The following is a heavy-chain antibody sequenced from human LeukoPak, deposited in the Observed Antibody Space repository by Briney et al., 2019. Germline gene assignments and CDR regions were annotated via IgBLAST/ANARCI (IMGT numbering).Heavy chain of an antibody. CDR3: ARGHYHDSSGYHGALDD. CDR1: GGSISSGGYY. J-gene: IGHJ4*02. D-gene: IGHD3-22*01. V-gene: IGHV4-31*03. CDR2: IYYSGST. Sequence: SETLSLTCTVSGGSISSGGYYWSWIRQHPGKGLEWIGYIYYSGSTYYNPSLKSRVTISADTSKNQFSLKLSSVTAADTAVYYCARGHYHDSSGYHGALDDWGQGTLVTVSS.